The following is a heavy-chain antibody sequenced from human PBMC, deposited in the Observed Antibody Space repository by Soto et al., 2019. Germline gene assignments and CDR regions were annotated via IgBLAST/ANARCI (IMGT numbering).Heavy chain of an antibody. Sequence: GGSLRLSCAASGFMFSIYDMHWVRQPTGKGLEWVSAIGTTGDSYYAGSVKGRFTISRDDAKSSLYLRVNSLRVGDTAVYYCARGSRHGSGSLRPGPSDIFDIWGQGTMVT. CDR2: IGTTGDS. V-gene: IGHV3-13*01. CDR1: GFMFSIYD. D-gene: IGHD3-10*01. CDR3: ARGSRHGSGSLRPGPSDIFDI. J-gene: IGHJ3*02.